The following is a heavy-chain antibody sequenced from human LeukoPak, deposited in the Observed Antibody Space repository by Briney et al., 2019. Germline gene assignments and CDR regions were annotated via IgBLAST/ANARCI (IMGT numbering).Heavy chain of an antibody. CDR1: GFIFSSYW. CDR2: IKQDGSEK. CDR3: AMGIAARGVDY. V-gene: IGHV3-7*01. Sequence: GGSLRLSCAASGFIFSSYWMSWVRQAPGKGLEWVANIKQDGSEKYYVDSVKGRFTISRDNAKNSLYLQMNSLRAEDTAVYYCAMGIAARGVDYWGQGTLVTVSS. D-gene: IGHD6-6*01. J-gene: IGHJ4*02.